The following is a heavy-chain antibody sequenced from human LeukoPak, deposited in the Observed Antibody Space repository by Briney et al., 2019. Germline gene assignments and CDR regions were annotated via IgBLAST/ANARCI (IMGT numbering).Heavy chain of an antibody. D-gene: IGHD2-15*01. Sequence: ASVKVSCKASGYTFTSYYMHRVRQAPGQGLEWMGIINPSGGSTSYAQKFQGRVTMTRGTSTGTVYMELSSLRSEDTAVYYCARAGYCSGGSCYSGWFDPWGQGTLVTVSS. J-gene: IGHJ5*02. CDR2: INPSGGST. V-gene: IGHV1-46*01. CDR3: ARAGYCSGGSCYSGWFDP. CDR1: GYTFTSYY.